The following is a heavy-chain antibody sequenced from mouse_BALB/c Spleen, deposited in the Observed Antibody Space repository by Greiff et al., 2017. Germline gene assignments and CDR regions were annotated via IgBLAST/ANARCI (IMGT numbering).Heavy chain of an antibody. Sequence: EVQRVESGGGLVKPGGSLKLSCAASGFTFSSYAMSWVRQSPEKRLEWVAEISSGGSYTYYPDTVTGRFTISRDNAKNTLYLEMSSLRSEDTAMYYGARNYGSSYGWFAYWGQGTLVTVSA. J-gene: IGHJ3*01. D-gene: IGHD1-1*01. CDR1: GFTFSSYA. V-gene: IGHV5-9-4*01. CDR3: ARNYGSSYGWFAY. CDR2: ISSGGSYT.